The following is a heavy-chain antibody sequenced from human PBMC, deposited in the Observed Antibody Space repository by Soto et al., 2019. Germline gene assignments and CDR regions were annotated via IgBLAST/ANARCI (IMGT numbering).Heavy chain of an antibody. CDR2: MNPNSGNT. V-gene: IGHV1-8*01. J-gene: IGHJ5*02. CDR3: ARGDWFGNWLYP. CDR1: GYSFTSFD. D-gene: IGHD3-9*01. Sequence: QVQLVQSGSEVKKPGASVKVSCKSFGYSFTSFDVHWVRQASGQGLEWMGWMNPNSGNTDYAQRFQGRVTRTRNTSIHTGDLELNSLTSDDTAVYYCARGDWFGNWLYPWGQGTLVTVSS.